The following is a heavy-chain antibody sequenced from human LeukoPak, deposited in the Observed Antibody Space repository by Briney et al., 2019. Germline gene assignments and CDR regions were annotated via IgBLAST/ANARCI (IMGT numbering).Heavy chain of an antibody. CDR3: IRDFRSADL. CDR2: ISYDGSNK. Sequence: GRSLRLSCAASGFTFSSYGMHWVRQAPGKGLEWVAVISYDGSNKYYADSVKGRFTISRDNSKNTVYLEMNSLSVEDTATYYCIRDFRSADLWGQGTLVTVTS. CDR1: GFTFSSYG. J-gene: IGHJ5*02. V-gene: IGHV3-30*03.